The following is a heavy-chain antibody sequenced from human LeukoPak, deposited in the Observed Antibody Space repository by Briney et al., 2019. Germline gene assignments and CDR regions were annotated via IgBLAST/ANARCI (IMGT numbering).Heavy chain of an antibody. D-gene: IGHD2-15*01. J-gene: IGHJ4*02. Sequence: GGSLRLSCAASGFTFSSYAMSWVRQAPGKGLEWVSAISGSGGSTYYADSVKGRFTISRDNSQNTLYLQMNSLRAEDTAVYYCAKPGIYCSGGSCYYFDYWGQGTLVTVSS. CDR1: GFTFSSYA. V-gene: IGHV3-23*01. CDR2: ISGSGGST. CDR3: AKPGIYCSGGSCYYFDY.